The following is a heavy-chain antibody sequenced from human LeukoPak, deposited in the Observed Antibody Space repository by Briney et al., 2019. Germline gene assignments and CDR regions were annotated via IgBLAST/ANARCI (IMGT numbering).Heavy chain of an antibody. CDR2: ISGSGGST. V-gene: IGHV3-23*01. CDR1: GFTFSSYA. CDR3: AKDLSGSPGSYYGMDV. D-gene: IGHD3-10*01. J-gene: IGHJ6*02. Sequence: GGSLRLSCAASGFTFSSYAMSSVRQAPGKGLEWVSAISGSGGSTYYADSAKGRFTISRDNSKNTLYLQMNSLRAEDTAVYYCAKDLSGSPGSYYGMDVWGQGTTVTVSS.